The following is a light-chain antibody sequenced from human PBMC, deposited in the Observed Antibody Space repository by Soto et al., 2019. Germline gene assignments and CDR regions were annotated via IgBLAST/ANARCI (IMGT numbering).Light chain of an antibody. J-gene: IGKJ4*01. Sequence: IQMTQSPSSLSASVGDRVTITCRARQGIGNYLSWYQQKPGKVPKPLIYTSSTLQSGVPSRFSGSGSGTDFTLTISGLHPEDVATYYCQKHDAAPLTCGGGTKVEI. CDR2: TSS. CDR1: QGIGNY. V-gene: IGKV1-27*01. CDR3: QKHDAAPLT.